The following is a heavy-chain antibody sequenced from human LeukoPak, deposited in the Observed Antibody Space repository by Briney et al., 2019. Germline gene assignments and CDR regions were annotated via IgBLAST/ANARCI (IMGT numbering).Heavy chain of an antibody. J-gene: IGHJ4*02. Sequence: RGTLRLSCAASGFTFSRYGMSWVRQAPGKGLEWVSAISGSGGTTYYAGSVKGRFTISRDNSKNTLYLQINSLRAEDTAVYYCAKDHLPGIVVADRDYWGQGTLVTVSS. CDR1: GFTFSRYG. V-gene: IGHV3-23*01. CDR2: ISGSGGTT. D-gene: IGHD6-19*01. CDR3: AKDHLPGIVVADRDY.